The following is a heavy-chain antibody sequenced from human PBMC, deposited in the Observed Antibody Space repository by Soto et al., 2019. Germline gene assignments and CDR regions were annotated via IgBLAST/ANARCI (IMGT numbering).Heavy chain of an antibody. V-gene: IGHV2-70*01. CDR2: IDWDDDK. Sequence: SGPTLVNPTQTLTLTCTFSGFSLSTSGMFVSWIRRPPGKALEWLALIDWDDDKYYSTSLKTRLTISKDTSKNQVVLTMTNMDPVDTATYYCARIVTTIFEGGMDVWGQGTTVTVSS. CDR1: GFSLSTSGMF. D-gene: IGHD3-3*01. J-gene: IGHJ6*02. CDR3: ARIVTTIFEGGMDV.